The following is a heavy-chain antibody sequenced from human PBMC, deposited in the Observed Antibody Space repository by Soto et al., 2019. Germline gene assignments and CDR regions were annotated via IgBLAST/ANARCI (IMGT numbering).Heavy chain of an antibody. V-gene: IGHV3-30*18. CDR2: ISYDGNNK. CDR3: AKSVYNWNDGFFDY. Sequence: QVQLVESGGGVVQPGRSLRLSCAASGFTFSTYGMHWVRQAPGKGLEWVAVISYDGNNKYYADSVKGQFTISRDNSKNTLYLQMSSLRAEDTAVYYCAKSVYNWNDGFFDYWGQGTLVTVSS. CDR1: GFTFSTYG. D-gene: IGHD1-1*01. J-gene: IGHJ4*02.